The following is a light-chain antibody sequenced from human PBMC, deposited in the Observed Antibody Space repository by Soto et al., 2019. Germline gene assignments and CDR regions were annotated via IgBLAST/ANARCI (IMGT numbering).Light chain of an antibody. CDR2: TAS. J-gene: IGKJ2*01. CDR3: QQYHTHSP. V-gene: IGKV1-5*03. CDR1: QSINSW. Sequence: DIQMTQSPSTLSASVGDRVTITCRASQSINSWLAWYQLKPGKAPKVVIHTASILQNAVPSRFIGSGSGTDVTLTISRLQRDEFATYYCQQYHTHSPFGQGTKLEIK.